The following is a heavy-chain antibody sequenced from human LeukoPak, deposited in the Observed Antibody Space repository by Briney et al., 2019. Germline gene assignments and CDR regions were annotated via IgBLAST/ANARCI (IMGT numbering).Heavy chain of an antibody. CDR1: GFTFSSYA. CDR2: ISGSGDST. Sequence: GGSLRLSCAASGFTFSSYAMSWVRQAPGKGLEWVSGISGSGDSTYYADSVKGRFTISRDNSRNTLYLQMNSLRADDTAVYYCAIVPSTNWFDYYFDYWGQGTLVTVSS. CDR3: AIVPSTNWFDYYFDY. V-gene: IGHV3-23*01. J-gene: IGHJ4*02. D-gene: IGHD6-13*01.